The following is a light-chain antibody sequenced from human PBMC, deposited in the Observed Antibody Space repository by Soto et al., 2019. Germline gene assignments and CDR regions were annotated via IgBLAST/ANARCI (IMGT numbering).Light chain of an antibody. Sequence: QSALTQPASVSGSPGQSITISCTGTSSDVGSYNLVSWYQQHPGKAPKLMIYEGSKRPSGVSNRFSGSKSGNTASLTISGLQAEDEADYYCCSYAGSSLVVFGTGTKVTVL. CDR3: CSYAGSSLVV. CDR1: SSDVGSYNL. V-gene: IGLV2-23*01. CDR2: EGS. J-gene: IGLJ1*01.